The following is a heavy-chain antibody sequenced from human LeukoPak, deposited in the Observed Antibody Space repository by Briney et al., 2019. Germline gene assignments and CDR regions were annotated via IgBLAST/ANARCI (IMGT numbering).Heavy chain of an antibody. J-gene: IGHJ6*03. Sequence: ASVKVSCKVSGYTLTELSMHWVRQAPGKGLEWMGGFDPEDGETIYAQKFQGRVIMTEDTSTDTAYMELSSLRSEDTAVYYCAAPHSRRFGELPPPYYYYYMDVWGKGTTVTVSS. D-gene: IGHD3-10*01. V-gene: IGHV1-24*01. CDR1: GYTLTELS. CDR3: AAPHSRRFGELPPPYYYYYMDV. CDR2: FDPEDGET.